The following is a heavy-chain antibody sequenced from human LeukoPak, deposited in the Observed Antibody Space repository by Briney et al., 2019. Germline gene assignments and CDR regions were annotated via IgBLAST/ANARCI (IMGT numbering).Heavy chain of an antibody. J-gene: IGHJ5*02. CDR3: ARLAEVYDSSGYYNWSDP. CDR1: GGSISSSSYY. V-gene: IGHV4-39*01. Sequence: ASETLSLTCTVSGGSISSSSYYWGWIRQPPGKGLEWIGSIYYSGSTYYNPSLKSRVTISVDTSKNQFSLKLSSVTAADTAVYYCARLAEVYDSSGYYNWSDPWGQGTLVTVSS. D-gene: IGHD3-22*01. CDR2: IYYSGST.